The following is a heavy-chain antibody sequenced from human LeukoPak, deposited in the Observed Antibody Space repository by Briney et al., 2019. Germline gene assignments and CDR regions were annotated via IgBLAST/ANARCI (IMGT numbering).Heavy chain of an antibody. CDR1: GYSISSGYY. V-gene: IGHV4-38-2*02. D-gene: IGHD3-16*01. CDR3: ARDGIMITFGGDY. J-gene: IGHJ4*02. CDR2: IYHSGST. Sequence: SETLSLTCTVSGYSISSGYYWGWIRQPPGKGLEWIGSIYHSGSTYYNPSLKSRVTISVDTSKNQFSLKLSSVTVADTAVYYCARDGIMITFGGDYWGQGTLVTVSS.